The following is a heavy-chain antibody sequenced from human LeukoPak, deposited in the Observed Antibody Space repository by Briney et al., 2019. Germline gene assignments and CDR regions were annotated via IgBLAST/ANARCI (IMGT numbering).Heavy chain of an antibody. CDR3: ARVDDLDAFDI. CDR1: GFTFSNHA. CDR2: ISDDGTSK. V-gene: IGHV3-30*04. J-gene: IGHJ3*02. Sequence: GGSLRLSCVTSGFTFSNHAMHWVRQGLGKGLEWVAVISDDGTSKFYADSVKGRFTIFRDNSKNTLFLQINSLRPEDTAMYYCARVDDLDAFDIWGQGTLVTVSS. D-gene: IGHD2-2*03.